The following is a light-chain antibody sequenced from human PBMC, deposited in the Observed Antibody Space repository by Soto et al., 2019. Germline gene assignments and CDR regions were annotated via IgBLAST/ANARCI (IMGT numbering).Light chain of an antibody. J-gene: IGKJ1*01. CDR2: DVS. V-gene: IGKV1-5*01. CDR3: QVYASLSVT. CDR1: QRISGW. Sequence: DIQLTQSPSFLSASVGDTVTITCRASQRISGWLAWHQQKPGIAPKLLIYDVSALKRGVPPRFSGSGSGTEFTLTIISLQAEDFATYNCQVYASLSVTFGQGAKV.